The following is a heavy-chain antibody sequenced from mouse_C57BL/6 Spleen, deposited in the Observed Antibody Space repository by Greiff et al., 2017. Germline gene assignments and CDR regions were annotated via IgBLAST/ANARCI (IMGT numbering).Heavy chain of an antibody. J-gene: IGHJ2*01. CDR1: GYAFSSSW. CDR2: IYPGDGDT. D-gene: IGHD1-1*01. Sequence: QVQLQQSGPELVKPGASVKISCKASGYAFSSSWMNWVKQRPGKGLEWIGRIYPGDGDTNYNGKFKGKATLTADKSSSTAYMQLSSLTSEDSAVYFCAREVLLRSFDYWGQGTTLTVSS. V-gene: IGHV1-82*01. CDR3: AREVLLRSFDY.